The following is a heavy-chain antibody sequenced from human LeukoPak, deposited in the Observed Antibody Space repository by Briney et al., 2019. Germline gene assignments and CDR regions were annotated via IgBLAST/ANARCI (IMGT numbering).Heavy chain of an antibody. CDR2: INPSGGST. J-gene: IGHJ4*02. D-gene: IGHD5-24*01. V-gene: IGHV1-46*01. CDR3: ARGVEMATIEAY. Sequence: ASVKVSCKASGYTFTSYYMHWVRQAPGQGLEWMGIINPSGGSTSYAQKFQGRVTMTGDMSTSTVYMELSSLRSEDTAVYYCARGVEMATIEAYWGQGTLVTVSS. CDR1: GYTFTSYY.